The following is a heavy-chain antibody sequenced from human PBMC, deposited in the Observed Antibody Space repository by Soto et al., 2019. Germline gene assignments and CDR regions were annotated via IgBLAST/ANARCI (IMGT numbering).Heavy chain of an antibody. CDR3: ARGGISYSRSPPIAIDY. CDR1: GGSINSHY. J-gene: IGHJ4*02. Sequence: SETLSLTCTVSGGSINSHYWSWIRQPPGKGLEWVGYIYYSGSTKFNPSLESRVTLSVDTSKNQFSLKLGSVSAADTAVYYCARGGISYSRSPPIAIDYWGQGTLVTVSS. CDR2: IYYSGST. D-gene: IGHD2-8*02. V-gene: IGHV4-59*11.